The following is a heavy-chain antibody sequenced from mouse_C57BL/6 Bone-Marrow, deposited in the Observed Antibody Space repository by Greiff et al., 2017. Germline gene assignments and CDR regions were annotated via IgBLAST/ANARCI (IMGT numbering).Heavy chain of an antibody. Sequence: QVQLQQPGAELVKPGASVKVSCKASGYTFTSYWMHWVKQRPGQGLEWIGRIHPSDSDTNYNQKFKGKATLTVAKSSSTAYMQLSSLTSEDSAVYYCAIMGYDYDYAMDYWGQGTSVTVSS. V-gene: IGHV1-74*01. D-gene: IGHD2-4*01. CDR3: AIMGYDYDYAMDY. CDR1: GYTFTSYW. J-gene: IGHJ4*01. CDR2: IHPSDSDT.